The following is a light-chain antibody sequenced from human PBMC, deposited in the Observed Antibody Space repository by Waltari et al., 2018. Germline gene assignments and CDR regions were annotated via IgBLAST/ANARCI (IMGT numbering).Light chain of an antibody. CDR3: QKYGSLPAT. Sequence: EIMLTQSPGTLSLSPGVRATLSCRASPSISKYLAWYQHNPGQPPRLLIYDASTRATGIPDRFSGSGSGTDFSLTISRLEPEDFAVYYCQKYGSLPATFGQGTKVEIK. V-gene: IGKV3-20*01. CDR1: PSISKY. J-gene: IGKJ1*01. CDR2: DAS.